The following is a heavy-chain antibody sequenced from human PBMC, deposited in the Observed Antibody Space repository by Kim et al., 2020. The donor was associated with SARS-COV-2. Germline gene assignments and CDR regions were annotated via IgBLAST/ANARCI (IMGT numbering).Heavy chain of an antibody. CDR1: GFTFSSYS. CDR3: ARESFNFWSGYLNWYFDL. Sequence: GGSLRLSCAASGFTFSSYSMNWVRQAPGKGLEWVSSISSSSYIYYSDSVKGRFTISTDNATNSLYLQMNSLRSEDKAVYYCARESFNFWSGYLNWYFDL. D-gene: IGHD3-3*01. J-gene: IGHJ2*01. CDR2: ISSSSYI. V-gene: IGHV3-21*01.